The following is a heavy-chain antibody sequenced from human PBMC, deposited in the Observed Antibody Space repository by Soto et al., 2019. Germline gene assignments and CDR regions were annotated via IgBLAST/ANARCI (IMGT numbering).Heavy chain of an antibody. Sequence: QVQLVQSGAEVRKPGSAVRVSCKASGDTFNLYTINWVRQAPGLGLEWMGRVNPILTMSNYARKFEGRVTITADKSTTTAYMELRSLRSDDTAIYYCATSYGSGYRAFDYWGQGALVTVSS. CDR2: VNPILTMS. J-gene: IGHJ4*02. CDR1: GDTFNLYT. D-gene: IGHD3-10*01. V-gene: IGHV1-69*02. CDR3: ATSYGSGYRAFDY.